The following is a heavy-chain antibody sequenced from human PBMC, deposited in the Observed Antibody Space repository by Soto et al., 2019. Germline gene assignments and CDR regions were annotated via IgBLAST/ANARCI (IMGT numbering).Heavy chain of an antibody. V-gene: IGHV3-7*01. D-gene: IGHD3-3*01. CDR2: IKQDGSEK. Sequence: PGGSLRLSCAASGFTFSSYWMSWVRQASGKGLEWVANIKQDGSEKYYVDSVKGRFTISRDNAKNSLYLQMNSLRAEDTAVYYCARGNRQGYDFWSGFRHIGYFDYWGQGTLVTVSS. J-gene: IGHJ4*02. CDR3: ARGNRQGYDFWSGFRHIGYFDY. CDR1: GFTFSSYW.